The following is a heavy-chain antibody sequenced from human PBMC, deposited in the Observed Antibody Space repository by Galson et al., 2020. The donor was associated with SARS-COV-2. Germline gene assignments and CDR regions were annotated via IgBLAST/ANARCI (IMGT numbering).Heavy chain of an antibody. CDR3: ARDLAGNWNDR. V-gene: IGHV3-48*03. Sequence: GGSPRLSCAASGFVFSSFEMNWVRQAPGKGLEWISYISNSGDTKYYGDSVEGRFTISRDNAKNSLYLQMNSLRPEDKGIYYCARDLAGNWNDRWGQGTLVTVSS. D-gene: IGHD1-1*01. J-gene: IGHJ4*02. CDR1: GFVFSSFE. CDR2: ISNSGDTK.